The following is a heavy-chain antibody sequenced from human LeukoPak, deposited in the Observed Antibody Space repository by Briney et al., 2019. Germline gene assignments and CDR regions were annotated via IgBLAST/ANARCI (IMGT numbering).Heavy chain of an antibody. D-gene: IGHD6-13*01. CDR1: EDSRTNYW. J-gene: IGHJ4*02. CDR2: IYPGDSDT. Sequence: EESLKISGEGSEDSRTNYWSSCLCQMPGKGLEWMGIIYPGDSDTRYSPSFQGQVTISADKSISTAYLQWSCLKASDTAMYYCASLTSAGGTPYDFDYWGQGTLVTVSS. V-gene: IGHV5-51*01. CDR3: ASLTSAGGTPYDFDY.